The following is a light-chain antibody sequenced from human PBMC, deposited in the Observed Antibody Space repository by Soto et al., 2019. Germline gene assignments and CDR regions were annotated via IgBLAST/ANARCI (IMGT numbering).Light chain of an antibody. CDR2: DAS. Sequence: ETVLTQSPDTLSLSPGESATLSCKASQSVSDYLAWYQQKPGQSPRRLIYDASNRATGIPARFSGSGSGTDFTLTITSLEPEDSAVYYCQQRSDWPSAFGGGTKVEIK. CDR1: QSVSDY. V-gene: IGKV3-11*01. J-gene: IGKJ4*01. CDR3: QQRSDWPSA.